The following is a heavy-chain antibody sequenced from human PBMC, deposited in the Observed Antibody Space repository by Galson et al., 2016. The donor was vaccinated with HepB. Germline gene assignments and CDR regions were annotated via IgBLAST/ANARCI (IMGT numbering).Heavy chain of an antibody. V-gene: IGHV1-69*13. CDR1: GGTFSSYA. D-gene: IGHD3-3*01. Sequence: SVKVSCKASGGTFSSYAISWVRQAPAQGLEWMGSFIPIFLTPTYARNFQGRITITADESTSTAYMELSSLRSDDSAIYYCAGGVLLLNGLDVWGQGTTVTVSS. CDR3: AGGVLLLNGLDV. J-gene: IGHJ6*02. CDR2: FIPIFLTP.